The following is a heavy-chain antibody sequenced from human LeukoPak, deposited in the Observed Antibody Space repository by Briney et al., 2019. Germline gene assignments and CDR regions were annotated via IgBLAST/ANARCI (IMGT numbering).Heavy chain of an antibody. CDR2: INHSGST. Sequence: PGGSLRLSCAASGFTFSDYYMSWIRQPPGKGLEWIGEINHSGSTNYNPSLKSRVTISVDTSKNQFSLKLSSVTAADTAVYYCANYRWGGYWGQGTLVTVSS. V-gene: IGHV4-34*08. J-gene: IGHJ4*02. D-gene: IGHD2-8*02. CDR1: GFTFSDYY. CDR3: ANYRWGGY.